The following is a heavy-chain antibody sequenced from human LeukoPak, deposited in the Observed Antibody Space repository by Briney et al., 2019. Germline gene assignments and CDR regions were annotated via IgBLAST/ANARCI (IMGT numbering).Heavy chain of an antibody. D-gene: IGHD3-22*01. Sequence: PGGSLRLSCAASGFTFSSYWMHWVRQAPGKGLEWVSSISSSSSYICYADSVKGRFTISRDNAKNSLYLQMNSLRAEDTAVYYCAIGVPYYYDSSGYDHDYWGQGTLVTVSS. CDR2: ISSSSSYI. J-gene: IGHJ4*02. V-gene: IGHV3-21*01. CDR1: GFTFSSYW. CDR3: AIGVPYYYDSSGYDHDY.